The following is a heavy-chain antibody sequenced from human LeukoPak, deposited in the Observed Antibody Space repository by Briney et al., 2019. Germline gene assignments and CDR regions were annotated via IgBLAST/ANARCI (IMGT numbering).Heavy chain of an antibody. J-gene: IGHJ5*02. CDR1: GYTFTSYD. Sequence: ASVKVSCTASGYTFTSYDINWVRQATGQRLEWMGWMNPNSGNTGYAQKFQGRVTMTRNTSISTAYMELSSLRSEDTAVYYCARVYFRQLVSFSFGFDPWGQGTLVTVSS. CDR2: MNPNSGNT. CDR3: ARVYFRQLVSFSFGFDP. D-gene: IGHD6-13*01. V-gene: IGHV1-8*01.